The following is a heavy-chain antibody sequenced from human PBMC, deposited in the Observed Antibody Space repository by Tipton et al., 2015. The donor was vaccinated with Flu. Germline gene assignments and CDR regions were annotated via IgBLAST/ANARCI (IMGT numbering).Heavy chain of an antibody. Sequence: QLVQSGAEVKKPGESLKISCKGSGYSFTSYWIGWVRQMPGKGLEWMGIIYPGDSDTRYSPSFQGQVTISADKSISTAYLQWSSLKASDTAVYYCAREVAGYCSGGSCLVWFDPWGQGTLVTVSS. CDR2: IYPGDSDT. J-gene: IGHJ5*02. D-gene: IGHD2-15*01. CDR1: GYSFTSYW. CDR3: AREVAGYCSGGSCLVWFDP. V-gene: IGHV5-51*01.